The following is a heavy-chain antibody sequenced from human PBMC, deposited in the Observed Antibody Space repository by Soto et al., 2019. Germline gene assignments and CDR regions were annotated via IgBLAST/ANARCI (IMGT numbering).Heavy chain of an antibody. Sequence: QVQLVQSGAEVKKPGASVKVSCKASGYTFTSYAMHWVRQAPGQRLEWMGWINAGNGNTKYSQKFQGRVTITRDTSASTAYMELSSLRSEDTAVYYCARWKATGTTGRYYYGMDVWGQGTTVTVSS. J-gene: IGHJ6*02. CDR2: INAGNGNT. V-gene: IGHV1-3*01. D-gene: IGHD1-7*01. CDR1: GYTFTSYA. CDR3: ARWKATGTTGRYYYGMDV.